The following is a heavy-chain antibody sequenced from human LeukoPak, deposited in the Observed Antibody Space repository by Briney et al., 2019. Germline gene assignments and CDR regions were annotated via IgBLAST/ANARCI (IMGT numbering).Heavy chain of an antibody. CDR1: GYTFTSYG. V-gene: IGHV1-18*01. CDR3: ARDRGWELGYCTGGSCYDENWFDP. D-gene: IGHD2-15*01. J-gene: IGHJ5*02. Sequence: ASVKLSCKASGYTFTSYGISWVRQAPGQGLEWMGWISAYNGNTNYAQKLQGRDTMTTDTSTSIVYMELRSLRSDDTAVYYCARDRGWELGYCTGGSCYDENWFDPWGQGTLVTVSS. CDR2: ISAYNGNT.